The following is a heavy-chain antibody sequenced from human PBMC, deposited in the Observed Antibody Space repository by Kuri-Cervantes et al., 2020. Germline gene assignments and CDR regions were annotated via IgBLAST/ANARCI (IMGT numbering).Heavy chain of an antibody. CDR2: INWNGGST. D-gene: IGHD3-22*01. Sequence: GESLKISCAASGFTFDDYGMSWVRQAPGKGLEWVSGINWNGGSTGYADSVKGRFTISRDNSKNTLYLQMNSLRAEDTAVYYCAKDWYYYDSSGYAPLGYWGQGTLVTVSS. V-gene: IGHV3-20*04. CDR1: GFTFDDYG. CDR3: AKDWYYYDSSGYAPLGY. J-gene: IGHJ4*02.